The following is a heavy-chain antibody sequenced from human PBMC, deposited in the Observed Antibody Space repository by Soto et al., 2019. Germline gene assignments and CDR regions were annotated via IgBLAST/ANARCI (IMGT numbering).Heavy chain of an antibody. CDR2: INHSGST. V-gene: IGHV4-34*01. CDR1: GGSFSGYY. CDR3: ARVGGSRALIAAAGTRHFDY. D-gene: IGHD6-13*01. J-gene: IGHJ4*02. Sequence: QVQLQQWGAGLLKPSETLSLTCAVYGGSFSGYYWSWIRQPPGKGLEWIGEINHSGSTNYNPSLNSRVTISVDTSKNQFSLKLSAVTAADTAVYYCARVGGSRALIAAAGTRHFDYWGQGTLVTVSS.